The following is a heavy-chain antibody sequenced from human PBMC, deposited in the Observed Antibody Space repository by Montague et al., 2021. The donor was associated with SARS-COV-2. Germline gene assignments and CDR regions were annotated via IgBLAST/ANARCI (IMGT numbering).Heavy chain of an antibody. CDR2: IYYSGTT. CDR3: ARQGDQVLLEYWFDH. CDR1: GGSISSSSYY. J-gene: IGHJ5*02. V-gene: IGHV4-39*01. Sequence: SETLSLTCTVSGGSISSSSYYWCWIRHPPGRVLWWVGSIYYSGTTYYXXXLKSRVTISVDTSKNQFSLKLSSVTAADTAVYYCARQGDQVLLEYWFDHWGQGTLVTVSS. D-gene: IGHD2-2*01.